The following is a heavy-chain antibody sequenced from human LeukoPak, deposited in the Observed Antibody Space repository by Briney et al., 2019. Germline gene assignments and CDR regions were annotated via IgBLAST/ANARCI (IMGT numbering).Heavy chain of an antibody. CDR1: GYTFINYY. Sequence: ASVKVSCKASGYTFINYYIHWVRQAPGQGPEWMGMFDPSGGATSNAQKVQGRVTMTRDTSTGTIYLELSSLRFEDTAVYYCASALYCGGDCYSGRYFFDYWGQGTLVTVSS. J-gene: IGHJ4*02. CDR3: ASALYCGGDCYSGRYFFDY. CDR2: FDPSGGAT. D-gene: IGHD2-21*02. V-gene: IGHV1-46*01.